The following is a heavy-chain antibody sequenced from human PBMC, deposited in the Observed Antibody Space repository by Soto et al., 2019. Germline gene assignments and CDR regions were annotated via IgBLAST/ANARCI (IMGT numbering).Heavy chain of an antibody. J-gene: IGHJ6*02. CDR3: ATLTAYSSSPDYYYYYGMDV. D-gene: IGHD6-6*01. Sequence: GASVKVSCKASGGTFSSDFISWVRQAPGQGLEWVGGTIARFGSANFAQKFQGRVTITADESTSTAYMELSSLRSEDTAVYYCATLTAYSSSPDYYYYYGMDVWGQGTTVTVSS. CDR1: GGTFSSDF. CDR2: TIARFGSA. V-gene: IGHV1-69*13.